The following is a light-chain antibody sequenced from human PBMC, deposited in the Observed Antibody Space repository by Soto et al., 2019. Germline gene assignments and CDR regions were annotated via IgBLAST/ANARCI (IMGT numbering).Light chain of an antibody. J-gene: IGKJ2*01. V-gene: IGKV3-20*01. Sequence: EVVLTQSPGTLSLSPGERATLSSRASQSVSNNYFAWYQQKPGQAPRLLIFGSSDRATDIPDRFSGSGSGTNFTRTISRLEPEDFAVYYCQQYGSSPPYTFGQGTQLEIK. CDR1: QSVSNNY. CDR2: GSS. CDR3: QQYGSSPPYT.